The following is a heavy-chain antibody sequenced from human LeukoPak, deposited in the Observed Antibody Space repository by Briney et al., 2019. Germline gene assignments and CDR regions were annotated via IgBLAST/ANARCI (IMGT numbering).Heavy chain of an antibody. D-gene: IGHD6-13*01. CDR1: GFTFSSYA. V-gene: IGHV3-30-3*01. CDR3: ARDNREQQLVPPTFDY. Sequence: GRSLRLSCAASGFTFSSYAMHWVRQAPGKELEWVAVISYDGSNKYYADSVKGRFTISRDNSENTLYLQMSSLRAEDTAVYYCARDNREQQLVPPTFDYWGQGTLVTVSS. J-gene: IGHJ4*02. CDR2: ISYDGSNK.